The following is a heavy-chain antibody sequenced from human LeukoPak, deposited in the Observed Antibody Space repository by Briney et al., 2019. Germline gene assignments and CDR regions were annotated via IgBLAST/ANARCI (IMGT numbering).Heavy chain of an antibody. Sequence: PGGSLRLSCSASGFTFSSFGMQGLRQAPGQGLVGGAVISYGGSNKYYADSVKGRFTISRDNSKNTLDTQMSSLRAEDTAVYYCAKDDGVQVQYYYDMDVWGKGTTVTVSS. V-gene: IGHV3-30*18. CDR3: AKDDGVQVQYYYDMDV. CDR2: ISYGGSNK. J-gene: IGHJ6*03. CDR1: GFTFSSFG. D-gene: IGHD1-1*01.